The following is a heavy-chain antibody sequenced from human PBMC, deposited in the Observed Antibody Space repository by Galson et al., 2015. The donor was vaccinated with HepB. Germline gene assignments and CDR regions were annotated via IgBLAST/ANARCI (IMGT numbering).Heavy chain of an antibody. V-gene: IGHV3-33*08. D-gene: IGHD2-8*01. J-gene: IGHJ4*02. CDR3: ARDKRVSGGGYDY. CDR1: GFTFSSYG. CDR2: IWYDGSNT. Sequence: SLRLSCAASGFTFSSYGMHWVRQAPGKGLEWVAVIWYDGSNTYYADSVKGRFTISRDNSKNTLSLQMNSLRAEDTAVYYCARDKRVSGGGYDYWGQGTLVTVSS.